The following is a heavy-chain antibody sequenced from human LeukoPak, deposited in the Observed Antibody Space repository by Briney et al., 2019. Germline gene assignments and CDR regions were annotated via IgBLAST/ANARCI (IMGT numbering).Heavy chain of an antibody. V-gene: IGHV1-46*01. J-gene: IGHJ4*02. CDR1: GYTFTSYY. CDR3: ARDPQQRALGYDILTGYSPDY. D-gene: IGHD3-9*01. CDR2: INPSGGST. Sequence: GASVKVSCKASGYTFTSYYMHWVRQAPGQGLEWMGIINPSGGSTSYAQKFQGRVTMTRDTSTSTVYMELSSLRSEDTAVYYCARDPQQRALGYDILTGYSPDYWGQGTLVTVSS.